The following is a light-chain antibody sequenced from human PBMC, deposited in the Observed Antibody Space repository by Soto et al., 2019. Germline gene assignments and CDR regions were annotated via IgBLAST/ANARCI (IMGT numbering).Light chain of an antibody. CDR2: AAS. CDR1: QSISSY. V-gene: IGKV1-39*01. CDR3: QQSYSTPRLT. J-gene: IGKJ4*01. Sequence: DIQMTQSPSSLSASVGDRVTITCRASQSISSYLNWYQQKPGKAPKLLIYAASSLKSGVPSRFCGSGSGTDFSHSISSLQPEDFATYYCQQSYSTPRLTFGGGTKVEIK.